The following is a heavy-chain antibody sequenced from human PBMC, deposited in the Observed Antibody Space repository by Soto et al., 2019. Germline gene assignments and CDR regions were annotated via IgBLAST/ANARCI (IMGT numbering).Heavy chain of an antibody. CDR1: GGSISSYY. CDR3: ARAPVGIRRNYYYGMDV. V-gene: IGHV4-59*12. CDR2: IYDNGRS. D-gene: IGHD2-21*01. Sequence: SETLSLTCTVSGGSISSYYWSWIRQPPGKGLEWIGYIYDNGRSNYNPSLKSRVTISVDTSKNQFSLRLSSVTAADTAVYYCARAPVGIRRNYYYGMDVWGQGTTVT. J-gene: IGHJ6*02.